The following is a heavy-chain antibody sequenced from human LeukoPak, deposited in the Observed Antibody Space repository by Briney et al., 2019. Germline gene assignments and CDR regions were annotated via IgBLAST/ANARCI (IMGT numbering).Heavy chain of an antibody. CDR1: DYPISSGYF. V-gene: IGHV4-38-2*02. D-gene: IGHD2/OR15-2a*01. Sequence: PSETLSLTCSVSDYPISSGYFWGWIRQPPGKGLEWIATISHSGSTYFNPSLKSRVIVSIDASKNQFSLNLTSVTAADTAVYFCAREHCAGGYCYFLDYWGQGILVTVSS. J-gene: IGHJ4*02. CDR3: AREHCAGGYCYFLDY. CDR2: ISHSGST.